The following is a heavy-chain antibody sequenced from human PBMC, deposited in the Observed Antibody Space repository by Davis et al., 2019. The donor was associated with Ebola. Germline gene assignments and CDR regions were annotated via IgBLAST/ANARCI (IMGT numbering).Heavy chain of an antibody. CDR2: INHSGST. D-gene: IGHD3-10*01. CDR1: GGSFSGYY. Sequence: MPSETLSLTCAVYGGSFSGYYWSWIRQPPGKGLEWIGEINHSGSTNYNPSLKSRVTISVDTSKNQFSLKLSSVTAADTAVYYCARGRFGELLYRDYYYYYGMDVWGKGTTVTVSS. J-gene: IGHJ6*04. CDR3: ARGRFGELLYRDYYYYYGMDV. V-gene: IGHV4-34*01.